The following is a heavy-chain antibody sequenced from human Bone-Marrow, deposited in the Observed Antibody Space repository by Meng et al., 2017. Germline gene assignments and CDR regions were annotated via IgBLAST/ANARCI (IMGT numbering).Heavy chain of an antibody. CDR3: ARDITAYCSGPTCFANYFVY. D-gene: IGHD2-2*01. V-gene: IGHV3-20*04. Sequence: GGSLRLSCAASGFKFDDHGMSWVRQAPGKGLEWVSGINWNGGSTGYVDSVKGRFTISRDNAKNSLYLQMNSLRAEDTAFYYCARDITAYCSGPTCFANYFVYWGQGKLVTVAS. J-gene: IGHJ4*02. CDR1: GFKFDDHG. CDR2: INWNGGST.